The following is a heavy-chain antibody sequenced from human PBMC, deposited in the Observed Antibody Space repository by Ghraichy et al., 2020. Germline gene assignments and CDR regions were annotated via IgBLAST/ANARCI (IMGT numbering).Heavy chain of an antibody. CDR2: IIPIFGTA. CDR1: GGTFSSYA. D-gene: IGHD3-10*01. J-gene: IGHJ6*03. CDR3: ARDLGVAPPGYYYYYYMDV. V-gene: IGHV1-69*13. Sequence: SVKVSCKASGGTFSSYAISWVRQAPGQGLEWMGGIIPIFGTANYAQKFQGRVTITADESTSTAYMELSSLRSEDTAVYYCARDLGVAPPGYYYYYYMDVWGKGTTVTVSS.